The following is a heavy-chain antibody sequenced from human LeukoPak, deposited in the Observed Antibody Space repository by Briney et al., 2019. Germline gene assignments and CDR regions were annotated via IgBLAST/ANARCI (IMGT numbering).Heavy chain of an antibody. CDR1: GFTFNNYP. CDR2: ISYRGGVK. J-gene: IGHJ4*02. D-gene: IGHD2-2*01. Sequence: GGSLRRSCAASGFTFNNYPMTWVRQPPGKGLEWVSGISYRGGVKYCADSVKGRFAVSRDNSKNTLYLQMSSLRAEDTAVYYCAKRSKLSCSSTSCPLDYWGQGTLVTVSS. V-gene: IGHV3-23*01. CDR3: AKRSKLSCSSTSCPLDY.